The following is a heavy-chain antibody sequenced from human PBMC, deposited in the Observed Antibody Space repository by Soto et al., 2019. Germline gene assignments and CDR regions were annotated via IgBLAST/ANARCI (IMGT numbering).Heavy chain of an antibody. V-gene: IGHV2-5*02. J-gene: IGHJ3*02. CDR2: ILWDDDK. CDR3: AHRRGSNFWSAYCTGIQGAFDI. CDR1: GFSLSTSGEG. D-gene: IGHD3-3*01. Sequence: QITLKESGPTLVKPTQPLTLTCIFSGFSLSTSGEGVGWIRRPPGKALECLALILWDDDKRYSPSLQTRLTRTQDTSKNQVVLTMTNMDPVDTATYYCAHRRGSNFWSAYCTGIQGAFDIWGQGKMVTVSS.